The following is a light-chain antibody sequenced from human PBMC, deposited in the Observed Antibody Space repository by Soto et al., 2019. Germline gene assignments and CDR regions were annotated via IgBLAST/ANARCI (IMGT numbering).Light chain of an antibody. CDR1: SSDIGTYNF. V-gene: IGLV2-14*01. J-gene: IGLJ1*01. CDR2: EVS. Sequence: SALTQPASVSGSPGQSVTISCTGTSSDIGTYNFVSWYQQLPGKAPKLIIYEVSNRPSGVSNRFSGSKSGNTASLTISGLQAEDEGDYYCSSYTNSNILHYVFGTGTKVTV. CDR3: SSYTNSNILHYV.